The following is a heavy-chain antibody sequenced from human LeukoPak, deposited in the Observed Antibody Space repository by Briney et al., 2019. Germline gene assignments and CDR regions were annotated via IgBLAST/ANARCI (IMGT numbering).Heavy chain of an antibody. D-gene: IGHD3-16*01. CDR1: GFTLSSYA. J-gene: IGHJ4*02. Sequence: PGGSLRLSCAASGFTLSSYAMSWVRQAPGKGLEWVSAISGSGGSTYYADSVKGRFTISRDNSKNTLYLQMNSLGAEDTAVYYCAKGLLDYVWGSRPDYWGQGTLVTVSS. CDR3: AKGLLDYVWGSRPDY. CDR2: ISGSGGST. V-gene: IGHV3-23*01.